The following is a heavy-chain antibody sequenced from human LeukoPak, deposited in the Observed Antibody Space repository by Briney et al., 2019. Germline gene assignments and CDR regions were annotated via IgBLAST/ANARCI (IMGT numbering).Heavy chain of an antibody. J-gene: IGHJ4*02. D-gene: IGHD3-10*01. CDR1: GFTFSSYT. CDR2: ISTTSSYI. V-gene: IGHV3-21*01. Sequence: GESLRLSCAASGFTFSSYTMNWVRQAPGKGLEWVSSISTTSSYIYYADSVKGRFTISRDNAKDSLYLQMNSLRAEDTAVYYCATAYSNYGYCLDYWGQGSLVTVSS. CDR3: ATAYSNYGYCLDY.